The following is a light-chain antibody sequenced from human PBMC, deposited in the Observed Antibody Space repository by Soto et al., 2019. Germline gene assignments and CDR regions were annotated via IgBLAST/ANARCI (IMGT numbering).Light chain of an antibody. Sequence: QAVLTQPASVSGSPGQSITISCTGSSSDVGVYDYVSWYQQHPGKAPKLLIYDVSNRPAGISNRFSGSKSGNTASLTISGLPAEDEADYYCSSYTTSTTRVFGGGTKLTVL. CDR2: DVS. CDR3: SSYTTSTTRV. V-gene: IGLV2-14*03. J-gene: IGLJ2*01. CDR1: SSDVGVYDY.